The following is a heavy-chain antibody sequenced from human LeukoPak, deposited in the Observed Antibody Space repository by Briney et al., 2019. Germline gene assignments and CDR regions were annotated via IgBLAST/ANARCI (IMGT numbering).Heavy chain of an antibody. CDR3: AKGRDGYDAFDI. CDR1: GFTFSSYA. CDR2: ISGSGGNT. J-gene: IGHJ3*02. D-gene: IGHD5-24*01. V-gene: IGHV3-23*01. Sequence: PGGSLRLSCAASGFTFSSYAMSWVRQASGKGLEWVSAISGSGGNTYYADSVKGRFTISRDNSKNTLYLQMNSLRAEDTAVYYCAKGRDGYDAFDIWGQGTMVTVSS.